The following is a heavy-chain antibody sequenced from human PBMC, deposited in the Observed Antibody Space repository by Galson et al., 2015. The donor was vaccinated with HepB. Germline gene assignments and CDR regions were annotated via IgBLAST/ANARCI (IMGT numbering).Heavy chain of an antibody. Sequence: SVKVSCKASGYTFTSYGISWVRQAPGQGLEWMGWISAYNGNTNYAQKLQGRVTMTTDTSTSTAYMELGSLRSDDTAVYYCARGVSSSWQYLYYYYMDVWGKGTTVTVSS. J-gene: IGHJ6*03. CDR2: ISAYNGNT. CDR1: GYTFTSYG. D-gene: IGHD6-13*01. CDR3: ARGVSSSWQYLYYYYMDV. V-gene: IGHV1-18*01.